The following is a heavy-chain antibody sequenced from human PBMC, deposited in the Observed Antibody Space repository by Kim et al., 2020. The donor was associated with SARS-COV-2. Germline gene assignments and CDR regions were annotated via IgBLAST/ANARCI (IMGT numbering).Heavy chain of an antibody. D-gene: IGHD3-3*02. J-gene: IGHJ4*02. CDR3: ARRLLALGTKGIDS. Sequence: SETLSLTCAVYGGSFSGYHWSWIRQPPGKGLEWVAEINHSGSTNYNPSLKSRFTISVDTSKNQFSLRMISVTAADTAIYYCARRLLALGTKGIDSWGQGTLVTVSS. V-gene: IGHV4-34*01. CDR2: INHSGST. CDR1: GGSFSGYH.